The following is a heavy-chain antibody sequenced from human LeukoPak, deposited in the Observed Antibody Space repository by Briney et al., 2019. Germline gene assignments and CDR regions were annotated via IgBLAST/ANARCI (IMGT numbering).Heavy chain of an antibody. CDR3: ARDIAGGWNYFDY. J-gene: IGHJ4*02. CDR2: INPTGGST. D-gene: IGHD1-14*01. CDR1: GYTFTSYN. Sequence: ASVKVSCKASGYTFTSYNIHWARQAPAQGLEWMGIINPTGGSTGYAQKFQGRVTMTRDTSTTTVYMGMSSLRSEGTAVYYCARDIAGGWNYFDYWGQGTLVTVSS. V-gene: IGHV1-46*01.